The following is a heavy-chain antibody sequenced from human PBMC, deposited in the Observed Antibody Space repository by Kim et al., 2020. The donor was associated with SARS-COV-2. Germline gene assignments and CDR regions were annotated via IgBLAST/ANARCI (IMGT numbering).Heavy chain of an antibody. CDR2: VYANERT. Sequence: SETLSLTRSVSGGSISSYYWSWIRQPAGKGLEWIGRVYANERTDYNPSLKSRVTMSMDTSKNQVSLKLSAVTAADTAVYYCARREAGSNYFDYWGQGTLVTVSS. CDR3: ARREAGSNYFDY. CDR1: GGSISSYY. J-gene: IGHJ4*02. D-gene: IGHD1-26*01. V-gene: IGHV4-4*07.